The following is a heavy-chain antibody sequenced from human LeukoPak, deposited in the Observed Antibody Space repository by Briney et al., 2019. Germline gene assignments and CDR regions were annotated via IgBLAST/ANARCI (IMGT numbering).Heavy chain of an antibody. D-gene: IGHD5-18*01. CDR1: GSTFTKYY. CDR2: INPNNGGT. CDR3: ATSSGYSHTWGAFDF. J-gene: IGHJ4*02. Sequence: ASVKVSCKTSGSTFTKYYMQWVRQAPGQGLEWMGWINPNNGGTNYTQKFQGRVTMTGDTSINTVYMELSRLKSDDTAVYYCATSSGYSHTWGAFDFWGQGALVTVSS. V-gene: IGHV1-2*02.